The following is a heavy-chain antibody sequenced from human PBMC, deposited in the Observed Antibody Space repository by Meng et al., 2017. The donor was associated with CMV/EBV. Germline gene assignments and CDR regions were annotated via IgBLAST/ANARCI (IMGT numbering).Heavy chain of an antibody. CDR3: ARDGYCSSTSCPAGNAFDI. D-gene: IGHD2-2*03. V-gene: IGHV1-18*01. Sequence: ASVKVSCKASGYTFTSYSISWVRQAPGQGLEWMGWISAYNGNTNYAQKLQGRVTMTTDTSTSTAYMELRSLRSDDTAVYYCARDGYCSSTSCPAGNAFDIWGQGTMVTVSS. J-gene: IGHJ3*02. CDR2: ISAYNGNT. CDR1: GYTFTSYS.